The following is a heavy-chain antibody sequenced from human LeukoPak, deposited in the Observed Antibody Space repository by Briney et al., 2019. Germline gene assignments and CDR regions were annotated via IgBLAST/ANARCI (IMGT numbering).Heavy chain of an antibody. Sequence: ASVKVSCKASGGTFSSYAISWVRQAPGQGLEWMGGIIPIFGTANYAQKFQGRVTITADKSTSTAYMELSSLRSEDTAVYYCARVKGDSGSYYYFDYWGQGTLVTVSS. CDR1: GGTFSSYA. D-gene: IGHD1-26*01. CDR2: IIPIFGTA. V-gene: IGHV1-69*06. J-gene: IGHJ4*02. CDR3: ARVKGDSGSYYYFDY.